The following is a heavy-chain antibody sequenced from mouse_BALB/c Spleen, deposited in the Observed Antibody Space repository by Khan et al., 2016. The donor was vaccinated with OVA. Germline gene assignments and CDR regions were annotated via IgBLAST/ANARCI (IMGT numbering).Heavy chain of an antibody. CDR1: GFTFSSYG. J-gene: IGHJ2*01. V-gene: IGHV5-6-3*01. CDR3: ARMARTIN. CDR2: INSNGGST. Sequence: EVQLVESGGGLVQPGGSLKLSCAASGFTFSSYGMSWVRQTPDKRLELVATINSNGGSTYYPDSVKGRFTISRDNAKNPLYLQMSSLKSEDTAMDYCARMARTINWGQGTTLTVSS.